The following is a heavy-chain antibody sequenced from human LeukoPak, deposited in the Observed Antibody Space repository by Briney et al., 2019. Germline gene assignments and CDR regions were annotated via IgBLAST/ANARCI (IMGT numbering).Heavy chain of an antibody. Sequence: GGSLRLSCAPSGFTFSSYWMHWVRQAPGKGLVWVSRINTDGSSTSYADSVKGRFTISRDNAKNTLYLQMNSLRAEDTAVYYCARGRQADRYYFDYWGQGTLVTVSS. CDR1: GFTFSSYW. J-gene: IGHJ4*02. CDR3: ARGRQADRYYFDY. D-gene: IGHD1-14*01. CDR2: INTDGSST. V-gene: IGHV3-74*01.